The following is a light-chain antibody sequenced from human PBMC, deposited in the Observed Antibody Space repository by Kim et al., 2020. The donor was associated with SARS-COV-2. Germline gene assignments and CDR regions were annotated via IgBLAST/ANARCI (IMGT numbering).Light chain of an antibody. J-gene: IGLJ2*01. V-gene: IGLV7-46*01. CDR2: DIN. CDR1: AGAVTSGHY. CDR3: LLTYNNIRI. Sequence: PGGTVTRTCGSSAGAVTSGHYPYWFQQKPGQAPRTLIYDINNRNSWTPARFSGSRPGGKAALTLSGAQPEDEADYYCLLTYNNIRIFGGGTQLTVL.